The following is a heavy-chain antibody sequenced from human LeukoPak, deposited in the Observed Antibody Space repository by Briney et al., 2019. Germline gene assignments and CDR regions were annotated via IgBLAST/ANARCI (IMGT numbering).Heavy chain of an antibody. Sequence: SETLSLTCNVSSGSISTFYWSWIRQPPGKGLEWIGYVYQSGTTSYNPSLKRRVTISADTSKNQFSLRVTSVTAADTAVYYCARHGGSLGYFDNWGQGTLVTVSS. V-gene: IGHV4-59*08. J-gene: IGHJ4*02. CDR1: SGSISTFY. CDR2: VYQSGTT. CDR3: ARHGGSLGYFDN. D-gene: IGHD1-26*01.